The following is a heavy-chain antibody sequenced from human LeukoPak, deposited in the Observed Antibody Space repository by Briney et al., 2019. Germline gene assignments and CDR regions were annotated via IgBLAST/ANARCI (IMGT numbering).Heavy chain of an antibody. CDR2: IYPGDSDT. CDR1: GYSFTYYY. D-gene: IGHD6-13*01. J-gene: IGHJ4*02. V-gene: IGHV5-51*01. CDR3: ARTKSSMGIFDY. Sequence: GESLKISCKASGYSFTYYYIAWVRQMPGKGLEWMGIIYPGDSDTRYSPSFQGQVTISADNSMKTAYLQWNSLEASDTAIYYCARTKSSMGIFDYWGQGTLVTVSS.